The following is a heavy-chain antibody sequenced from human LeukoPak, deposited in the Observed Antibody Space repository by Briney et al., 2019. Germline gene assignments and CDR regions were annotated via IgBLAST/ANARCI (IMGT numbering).Heavy chain of an antibody. CDR2: IRSKAYGGTT. Sequence: GGSLRLSCTASGFTFGDYAMSWVRQAPGKGLEWVGFIRSKAYGGTTEYAASVKGRLTISRDDSKSIAYLQMNSLKTEDTAVYYCTTPVYGDYEFYYYGMDVWGQGTTVTVSS. J-gene: IGHJ6*02. CDR3: TTPVYGDYEFYYYGMDV. CDR1: GFTFGDYA. D-gene: IGHD4-17*01. V-gene: IGHV3-49*04.